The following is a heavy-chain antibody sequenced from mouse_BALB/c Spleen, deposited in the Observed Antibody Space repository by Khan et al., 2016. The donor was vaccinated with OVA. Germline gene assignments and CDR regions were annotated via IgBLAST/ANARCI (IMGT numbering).Heavy chain of an antibody. CDR3: ARMARK. V-gene: IGHV14-3*02. CDR2: IDHPKGNT. Sequence: VQLQQSGAELVKSGATVKLSCTASGLNIKDTYMHWLKQWPEQGLEWIGRIDHPKGNTKYDTKFQGKSPITADTTSNTAYLPLSSLTSRDASVCYCARMARKWGQGTTLTVSS. CDR1: GLNIKDTY. J-gene: IGHJ2*01.